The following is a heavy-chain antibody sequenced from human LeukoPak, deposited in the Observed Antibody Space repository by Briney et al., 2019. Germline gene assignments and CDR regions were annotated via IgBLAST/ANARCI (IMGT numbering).Heavy chain of an antibody. Sequence: PSETLSLTCAVYGGSFSGYYWSWIRQPPGKGLEWIGEINHSGSTNYNPSLKSRVTISVDTSKSQFSLKLSSVTAADTAVYYCARGTLLWFGEFGDAFDIWGQGTMVTVSS. CDR3: ARGTLLWFGEFGDAFDI. CDR1: GGSFSGYY. CDR2: INHSGST. V-gene: IGHV4-34*01. J-gene: IGHJ3*02. D-gene: IGHD3-10*01.